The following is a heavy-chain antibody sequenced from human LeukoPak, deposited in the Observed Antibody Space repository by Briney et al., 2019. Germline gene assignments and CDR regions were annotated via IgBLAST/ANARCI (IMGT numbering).Heavy chain of an antibody. D-gene: IGHD3-22*01. CDR2: INHSGST. CDR3: ARGRALYGVVVIRASYFDY. V-gene: IGHV4-34*01. Sequence: SETLSLTCAVYGGSFSGYYWSWIRQPPGKGLEWIGEINHSGSTNYNPSLKSRVIISVDTSKNQFSLKLSSVTAADTAVYYCARGRALYGVVVIRASYFDYWGQGTLVTVSS. CDR1: GGSFSGYY. J-gene: IGHJ4*02.